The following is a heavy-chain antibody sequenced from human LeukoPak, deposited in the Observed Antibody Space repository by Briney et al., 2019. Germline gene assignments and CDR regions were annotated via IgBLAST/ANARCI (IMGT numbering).Heavy chain of an antibody. V-gene: IGHV3-74*01. J-gene: IGHJ3*02. CDR1: GFTFSSYW. Sequence: PGGSLRLSCAAYGFTFSSYWIHWVRQAPGKGLVWASRINGDGSTTSYADSVKGRFTISRDNAKNTLYLQMNSLRVEDTAVYYCARESFDIWGQGTMVTVSS. CDR3: ARESFDI. CDR2: INGDGSTT.